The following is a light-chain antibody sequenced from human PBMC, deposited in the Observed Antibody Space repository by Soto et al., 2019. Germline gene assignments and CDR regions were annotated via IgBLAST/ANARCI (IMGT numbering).Light chain of an antibody. CDR3: QQYGSSPT. J-gene: IGKJ1*01. CDR2: DAS. Sequence: EIVLTQSPATLSLYPGERATLSCRASQSVSNYLAWYQQKPGQAPRLLIYDASNRASDIPDRFSGSGSGTDFTLTISRLEPEDFAVYYCQQYGSSPTFGQGTMVDI. V-gene: IGKV3-20*01. CDR1: QSVSNY.